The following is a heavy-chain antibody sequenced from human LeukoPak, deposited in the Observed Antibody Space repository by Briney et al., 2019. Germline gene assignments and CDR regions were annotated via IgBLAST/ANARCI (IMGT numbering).Heavy chain of an antibody. CDR3: ATEIPGTCYFPY. J-gene: IGHJ4*02. CDR1: GHGFTSYF. Sequence: ASVKVSCKASGHGFTSYFIHWVRQAPGQGTEWMGLINPSGGGTTYAQKFQGRVTMTRDTSTGTVYMELSSLTSDDTAVYYCATEIPGTCYFPYWGQGTRVTVSS. D-gene: IGHD1-1*01. V-gene: IGHV1-46*01. CDR2: INPSGGGT.